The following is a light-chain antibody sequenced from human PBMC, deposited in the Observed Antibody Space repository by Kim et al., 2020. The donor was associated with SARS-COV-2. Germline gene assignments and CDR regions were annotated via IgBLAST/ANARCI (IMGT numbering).Light chain of an antibody. CDR2: KAS. CDR3: QQYNTYPST. CDR1: QSIRSW. J-gene: IGKJ2*01. V-gene: IGKV1-5*03. Sequence: SACVGDRVTITCRASQSIRSWLAWYQQKPGRAPTLLMYKASTLESGVTSRFSGSGYGTEFTLTISSLQPDDFATYYCQQYNTYPSTFSQGTKLEI.